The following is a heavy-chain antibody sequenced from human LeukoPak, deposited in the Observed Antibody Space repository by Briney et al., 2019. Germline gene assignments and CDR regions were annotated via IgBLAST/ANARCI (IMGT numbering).Heavy chain of an antibody. CDR1: GGSISSSSYY. CDR3: AREDGDSSGAFDI. CDR2: ISYSGST. Sequence: KSSETLSLTCTVSGGSISSSSYYWGWIRQPPGKGLEWIGSISYSGSTYYSPSLKNRVTISIDTSKNQFSLRLSSVTAADTAVYYCAREDGDSSGAFDIWGQGTMVTVSS. D-gene: IGHD3-22*01. J-gene: IGHJ3*02. V-gene: IGHV4-39*07.